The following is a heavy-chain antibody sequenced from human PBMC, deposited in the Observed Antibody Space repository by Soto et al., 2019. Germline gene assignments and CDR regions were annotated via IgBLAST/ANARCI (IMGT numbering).Heavy chain of an antibody. Sequence: GGSLRLSCAASVFTFSSYGMHWVRQAPGKGLEWVAVISYDGSNKYYADSVKGRFTISRDNSKNTLYLQMNSLRAEDTAVYYYAKGRYQLLYSWFDPWGQGTLVTVSS. J-gene: IGHJ5*02. CDR1: VFTFSSYG. CDR2: ISYDGSNK. V-gene: IGHV3-30*18. D-gene: IGHD2-2*01. CDR3: AKGRYQLLYSWFDP.